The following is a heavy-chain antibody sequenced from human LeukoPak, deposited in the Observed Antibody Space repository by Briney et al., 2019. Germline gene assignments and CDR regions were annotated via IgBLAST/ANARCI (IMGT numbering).Heavy chain of an antibody. D-gene: IGHD3-22*01. CDR1: GGSISSGGYY. V-gene: IGHV4-31*03. Sequence: SQTLSLTCTVSGGSISSGGYYWSWIRQHPGKGLEWIGYIYCSGSTYFNPSLKSRVTISVDTSKNQFSLKLSSVTAADTAVYYCARGNSYYYDSSGWIDAFDIWGQGTMVTVSS. CDR3: ARGNSYYYDSSGWIDAFDI. J-gene: IGHJ3*02. CDR2: IYCSGST.